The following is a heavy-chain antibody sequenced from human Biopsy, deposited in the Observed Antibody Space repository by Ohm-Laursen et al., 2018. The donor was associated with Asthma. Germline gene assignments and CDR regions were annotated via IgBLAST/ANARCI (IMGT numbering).Heavy chain of an antibody. CDR1: GFTFSNYG. D-gene: IGHD2-8*01. Sequence: SLRLSCSASGFTFSNYGMHWVRQVAGKGLDWVAVVTYDGISQYYAESVKGRFTISRDNSRNTLNLQMNSVRLDDTAVYFCARERAGVLGSYNGMDVWGPGTTVSVSS. J-gene: IGHJ6*02. V-gene: IGHV3-30*03. CDR2: VTYDGISQ. CDR3: ARERAGVLGSYNGMDV.